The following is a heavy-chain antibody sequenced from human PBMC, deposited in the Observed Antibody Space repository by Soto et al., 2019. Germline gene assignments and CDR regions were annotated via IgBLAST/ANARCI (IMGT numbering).Heavy chain of an antibody. D-gene: IGHD3-10*01. V-gene: IGHV3-7*01. CDR2: IKQDGSEK. Sequence: EVQLVESGGGLVQPGGSLRLSCAASGFTFSSYWMSWVRQAPGKGLEWVANIKQDGSEKYNVDFVKGRFTISRDNAKNSLYLQMNSLRVEDTALYYCARAYGSGSLSGYWGQGTLVTVSS. J-gene: IGHJ4*02. CDR1: GFTFSSYW. CDR3: ARAYGSGSLSGY.